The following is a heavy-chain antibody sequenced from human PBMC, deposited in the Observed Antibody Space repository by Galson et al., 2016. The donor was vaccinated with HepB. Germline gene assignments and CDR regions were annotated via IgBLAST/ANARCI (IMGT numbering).Heavy chain of an antibody. CDR1: GFTFSSYG. Sequence: SLRLSCAASGFTFSSYGMHWVRQAPGKGLEWVAVISYDGSNKYYADSVKGRFTISRDNSKNTLYLQMNSLRAEDTAVYYCAKDHALLGLYFYGMDVWGQGTTVTVSS. D-gene: IGHD3-9*01. CDR2: ISYDGSNK. CDR3: AKDHALLGLYFYGMDV. J-gene: IGHJ6*02. V-gene: IGHV3-30*18.